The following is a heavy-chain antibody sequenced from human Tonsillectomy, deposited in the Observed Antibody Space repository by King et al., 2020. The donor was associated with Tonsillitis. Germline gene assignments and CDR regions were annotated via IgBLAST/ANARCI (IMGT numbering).Heavy chain of an antibody. CDR1: GFTFDDSA. Sequence: EVQLVESGGVVVQPGGSLRLSCAASGFTFDDSAMHWVRQRPGKGLEWLSLISWDGRSTYYADSVRGRFIISRDNSKNSLYLQMNSLRLEDSALYYCVKGEGGALPAALILDYWGQGTLVSVSS. CDR3: VKGEGGALPAALILDY. CDR2: ISWDGRST. J-gene: IGHJ4*02. V-gene: IGHV3-43D*04. D-gene: IGHD2-2*01.